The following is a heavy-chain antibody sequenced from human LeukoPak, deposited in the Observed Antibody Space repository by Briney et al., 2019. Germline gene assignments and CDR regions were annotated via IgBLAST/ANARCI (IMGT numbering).Heavy chain of an antibody. J-gene: IGHJ4*02. CDR2: IYTSGST. Sequence: SETLSLTCTVSGGSISSYYWSWIRQPAGKGLEWVGRIYTSGSTNYNPSLKSRVTMSVDTSKNQFSLKLSSVTAADTAVYYCASHSYSSSWYNFDYWAREPWSPSPQ. V-gene: IGHV4-4*07. D-gene: IGHD6-13*01. CDR1: GGSISSYY. CDR3: ASHSYSSSWYNFDY.